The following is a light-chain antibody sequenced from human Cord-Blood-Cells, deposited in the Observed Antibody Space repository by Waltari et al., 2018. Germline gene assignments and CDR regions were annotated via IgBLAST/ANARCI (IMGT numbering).Light chain of an antibody. CDR1: SGHSSYA. V-gene: IGLV4-69*01. J-gene: IGLJ3*02. CDR3: QTWGTGIQV. CDR2: LNGDGSH. Sequence: QLVLTQSPSVSASLGASVKLTCTLSSGHSSYAIAWHQQQPEKGPRYLMKLNGDGSHSKGDGIPDRFSGSSSGAERYLTISSLQSEDEADYYCQTWGTGIQVFGGGTKLTVL.